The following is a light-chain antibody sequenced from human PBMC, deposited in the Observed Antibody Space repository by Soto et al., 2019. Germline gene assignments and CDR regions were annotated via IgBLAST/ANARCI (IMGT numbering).Light chain of an antibody. CDR1: QSVSSSY. CDR3: QQYGSSPPQT. Sequence: EIVLTQSPGTLSLSPGERATLSCRASQSVSSSYLAWYQQKPGQAPRHLIYGASSRATGIPDRFSRSGSGTDFTLTISRLEPEDFAVYYCQQYGSSPPQTFGQGTKVDIK. J-gene: IGKJ1*01. V-gene: IGKV3-20*01. CDR2: GAS.